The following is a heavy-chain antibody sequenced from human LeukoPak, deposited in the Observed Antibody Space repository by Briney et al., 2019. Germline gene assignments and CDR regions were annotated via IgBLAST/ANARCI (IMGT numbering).Heavy chain of an antibody. CDR2: VSWDGKIF. CDR3: ARDLSRTYTVDY. J-gene: IGHJ4*02. D-gene: IGHD3-16*01. V-gene: IGHV3-30*19. Sequence: GGSLRLSCVASGFTFSSYGMHWVRQAPGKGLEWVAFVSWDGKIFSYADFVKGRFTISRDNSRNTLYLHMNSLRTDDTAIYFCARDLSRTYTVDYWGQGTLVTVSS. CDR1: GFTFSSYG.